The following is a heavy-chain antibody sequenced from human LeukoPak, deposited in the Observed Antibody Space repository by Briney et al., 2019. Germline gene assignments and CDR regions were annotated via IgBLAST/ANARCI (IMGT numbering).Heavy chain of an antibody. J-gene: IGHJ4*02. Sequence: QSGGSLRLSCAGSGLTFSSCALSWVRQVPGKGLEWVSALSGSGSGTYYADSVKGRFTISRDNSKNTLFLQMNSLRAEDTAVYYCAKQGFIGDGDYKWGQGTLVTVSS. CDR1: GLTFSSCA. D-gene: IGHD4-17*01. V-gene: IGHV3-23*01. CDR2: LSGSGSGT. CDR3: AKQGFIGDGDYK.